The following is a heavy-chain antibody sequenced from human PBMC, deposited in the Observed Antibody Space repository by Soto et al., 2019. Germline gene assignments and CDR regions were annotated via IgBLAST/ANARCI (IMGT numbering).Heavy chain of an antibody. V-gene: IGHV3-64D*06. CDR1: GFTFSIYA. D-gene: IGHD3-22*01. CDR3: VKGEYYYDGSAYYPFDY. J-gene: IGHJ4*02. Sequence: GGSLRLSCSASGFTFSIYAMHWVRQAPGKGLEYVSSISTNGGSTHYADSVKGRFTISRDNSKNTVYLQMSSLRAEDTAVYYCVKGEYYYDGSAYYPFDYWGQGTLVTVSS. CDR2: ISTNGGST.